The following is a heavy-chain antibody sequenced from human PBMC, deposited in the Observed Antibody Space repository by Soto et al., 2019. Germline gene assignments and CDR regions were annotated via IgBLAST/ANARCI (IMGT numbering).Heavy chain of an antibody. CDR3: ARQGDIVVVPAALDY. CDR2: IYYSGST. J-gene: IGHJ4*02. CDR1: GGSISSSSYY. V-gene: IGHV4-39*01. D-gene: IGHD2-2*01. Sequence: QLQLQESGPGLVKPSETLSLTCTVSGGSISSSSYYWGWIRQPPGKGLEWIGSIYYSGSTYYNPALKRRVTVSVDTSKNQFSLKLSSVTAADTAVYYCARQGDIVVVPAALDYWGQGTLVTVSS.